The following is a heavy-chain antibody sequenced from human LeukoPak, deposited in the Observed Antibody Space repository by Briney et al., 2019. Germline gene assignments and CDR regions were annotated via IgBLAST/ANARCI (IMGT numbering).Heavy chain of an antibody. CDR2: IYTSGST. CDR1: GGSISSSSYY. D-gene: IGHD2-21*02. V-gene: IGHV4-61*02. J-gene: IGHJ4*02. CDR3: ARGGYCGGDCYFYY. Sequence: SETLSLTCTVSGGSISSSSYYWGWIRQPPGKGLEWIGRIYTSGSTNSNPSLKSRVTISVDTSKNQFSLKLSSVTAADTAVYYCARGGYCGGDCYFYYWGQGTLVTVSS.